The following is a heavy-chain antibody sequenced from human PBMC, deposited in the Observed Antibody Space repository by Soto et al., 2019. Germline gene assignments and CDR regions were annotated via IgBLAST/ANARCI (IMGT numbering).Heavy chain of an antibody. D-gene: IGHD1-20*01. CDR1: GCSISSYY. CDR3: ARALGDNWNDVAFDI. J-gene: IGHJ3*02. CDR2: IYYSGST. V-gene: IGHV4-59*01. Sequence: PSETLSLTCTVSGCSISSYYWSWIRQPPGKGLEWIGYIYYSGSTNYNPSLKSRVTISVDTSKNQFSLKLSSVTAADTAVYYCARALGDNWNDVAFDIWGQGTMVTVSS.